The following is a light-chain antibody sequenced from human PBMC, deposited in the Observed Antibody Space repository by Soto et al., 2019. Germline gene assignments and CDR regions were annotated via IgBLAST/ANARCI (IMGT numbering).Light chain of an antibody. CDR2: EVD. V-gene: IGLV2-8*01. CDR3: SSYAGNNNFL. Sequence: QSALTKPPSASGSPGQSVTISCTGARSDFDTYNSVSWYQQFPCQAPKLLIHEVDKRPSGVPDRFSGSKSGNTSSLTVSGLQPDAEGLYYCSSYAGNNNFLFGGGTKLTVL. J-gene: IGLJ2*01. CDR1: RSDFDTYNS.